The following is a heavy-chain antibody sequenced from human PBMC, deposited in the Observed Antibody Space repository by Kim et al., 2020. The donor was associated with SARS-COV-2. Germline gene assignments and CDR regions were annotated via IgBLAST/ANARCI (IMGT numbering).Heavy chain of an antibody. D-gene: IGHD4-17*01. J-gene: IGHJ4*02. CDR3: AHRRYGTSYYGEDFDY. CDR2: IYWDDDK. V-gene: IGHV2-5*02. CDR1: GFSLSTSGVG. Sequence: SGPTLVNPTQTLTLTCTFSGFSLSTSGVGVGWIRQPPGKALEWLALIYWDDDKRYSTSLKSRLTITKGTSKNQVVLTMTNMDPVDTATYYCAHRRYGTSYYGEDFDYWGQGTLVTVSS.